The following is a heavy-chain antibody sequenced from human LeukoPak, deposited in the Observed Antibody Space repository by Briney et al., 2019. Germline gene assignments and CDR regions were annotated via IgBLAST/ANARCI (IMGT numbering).Heavy chain of an antibody. D-gene: IGHD3-16*01. Sequence: VASVKVFCKASGYTFTGYYIHWVRQAPGQGLEWMGWINPNSGGPNYAQKFQGRVTMTRDTSISTAHMEMSRLRSDDTAVYYCARDVSAGGTNWFDPWGQGTLVTVSS. J-gene: IGHJ5*02. CDR3: ARDVSAGGTNWFDP. CDR2: INPNSGGP. V-gene: IGHV1-2*02. CDR1: GYTFTGYY.